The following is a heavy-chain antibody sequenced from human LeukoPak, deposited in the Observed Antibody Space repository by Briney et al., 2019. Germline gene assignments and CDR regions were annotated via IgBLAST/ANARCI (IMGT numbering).Heavy chain of an antibody. J-gene: IGHJ4*02. Sequence: GASVKVSCKASGYTFTSYGISWVRQAPGQGLEWMGWISAYNGNTNYAQKLQGRVTMTTDTSTSTAYMELRSLRSDDTAVYYCAREERPIAVAANYFDYWGQGTLVTVSS. CDR3: AREERPIAVAANYFDY. CDR1: GYTFTSYG. V-gene: IGHV1-18*04. CDR2: ISAYNGNT. D-gene: IGHD6-19*01.